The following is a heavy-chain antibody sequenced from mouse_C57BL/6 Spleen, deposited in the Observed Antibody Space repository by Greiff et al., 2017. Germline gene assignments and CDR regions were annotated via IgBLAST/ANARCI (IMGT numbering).Heavy chain of an antibody. CDR1: GYSFTGYF. CDR2: INPYNGDT. J-gene: IGHJ3*01. V-gene: IGHV1-20*01. CDR3: ARNYDYGENWFAY. Sequence: LVESGPELVKPGDSVKISCKASGYSFTGYFMNWVMQSHGKSLEWIGRINPYNGDTFYNQKFKGKATLTVDKSSSTAHMELRSLTSEDSAVYYCARNYDYGENWFAYWGQGTLVTVSA. D-gene: IGHD2-4*01.